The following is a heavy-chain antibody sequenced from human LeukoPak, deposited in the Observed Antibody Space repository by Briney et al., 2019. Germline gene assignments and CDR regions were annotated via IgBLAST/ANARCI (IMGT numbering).Heavy chain of an antibody. CDR2: IWYDDSNK. J-gene: IGHJ4*02. V-gene: IGHV3-33*01. Sequence: GGSLRLSCAASGFTFSSYGMHWVRQAPGKGLEWVAVIWYDDSNKYYADSVKGRFTISRDNSTNTLYLQMNSLRAEDTAVYYCARRVIDYDFDYWGQGTLVTVSS. CDR1: GFTFSSYG. CDR3: ARRVIDYDFDY. D-gene: IGHD3-10*01.